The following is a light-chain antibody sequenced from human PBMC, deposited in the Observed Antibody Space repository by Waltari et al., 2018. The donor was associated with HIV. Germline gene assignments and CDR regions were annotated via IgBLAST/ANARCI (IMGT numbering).Light chain of an antibody. CDR1: QAISNY. Sequence: SSLSASVGDRVTITCRASQAISNYLAWYQKKPGKVPKLLIYAASTLQTGVPFRFSGTGSGTDFTLTISSLQPEDVATYYCQKYNSAPQTFGQGTKVEIK. CDR2: AAS. V-gene: IGKV1-27*01. CDR3: QKYNSAPQT. J-gene: IGKJ1*01.